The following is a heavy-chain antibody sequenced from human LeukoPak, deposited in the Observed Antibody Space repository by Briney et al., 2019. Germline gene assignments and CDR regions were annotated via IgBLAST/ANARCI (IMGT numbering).Heavy chain of an antibody. V-gene: IGHV4-59*01. D-gene: IGHD2-15*01. Sequence: SETLSLTCAVSGGSISSYYWSWIRQPPGKGLEWIGFIYYSGSTNYNPSLESRVTISVDTSKKQFSLKLRSVTAADTAVYYCARQLVELGYCSGGSCYPEYFQHWGQGTLVTVSS. CDR1: GGSISSYY. CDR2: IYYSGST. CDR3: ARQLVELGYCSGGSCYPEYFQH. J-gene: IGHJ1*01.